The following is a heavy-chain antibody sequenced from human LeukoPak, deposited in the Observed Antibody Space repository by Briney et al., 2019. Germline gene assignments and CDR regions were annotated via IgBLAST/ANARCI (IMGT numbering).Heavy chain of an antibody. J-gene: IGHJ4*02. CDR3: ASHCYDSSGYLDY. V-gene: IGHV3-48*01. CDR1: GFTFSTYS. Sequence: GGSLRLSCAASGFTFSTYSMNWVRQAPGRGLEWLSYIRSSGTTTYYADSVKGRFTISRDNSKNTLYLQMNSLRAEDTAVYYCASHCYDSSGYLDYWGQGTLVTVSS. D-gene: IGHD3-22*01. CDR2: IRSSGTTT.